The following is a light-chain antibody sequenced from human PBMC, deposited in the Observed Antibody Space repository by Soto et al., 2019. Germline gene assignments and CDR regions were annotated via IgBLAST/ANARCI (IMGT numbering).Light chain of an antibody. V-gene: IGKV2-40*01. J-gene: IGKJ2*01. CDR2: RLS. CDR3: AQRVEFPHT. Sequence: DIVMTQTPLTLPVTPGESASISCRSSQSLLNTDDGFIYLDWYLQKPGQSPQLLMYRLSYRASGVPYKFSGSGSGTDFTLTISRVEAEDVGIYYCAQRVEFPHTFGQGTKLEIK. CDR1: QSLLNTDDGFIY.